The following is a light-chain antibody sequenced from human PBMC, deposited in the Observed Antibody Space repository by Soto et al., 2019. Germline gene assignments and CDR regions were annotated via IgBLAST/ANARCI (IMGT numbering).Light chain of an antibody. CDR2: AAS. J-gene: IGKJ4*01. Sequence: DIQMTQSPSSVSASVGDRVTITCRSSHGISSWVAWYQQKPGKAPNLLIYAASSLQSGVPSRFSGSGSGTEFTLTISSLQPEYFATSYCQQADTFPRTFGGGTKVEIK. CDR1: HGISSW. CDR3: QQADTFPRT. V-gene: IGKV1-12*01.